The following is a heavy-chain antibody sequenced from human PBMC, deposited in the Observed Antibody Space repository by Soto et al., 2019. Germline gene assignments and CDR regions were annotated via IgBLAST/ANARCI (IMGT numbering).Heavy chain of an antibody. CDR2: IFHSGST. V-gene: IGHV4-34*12. CDR1: GGSFNANY. J-gene: IGHJ4*02. CDR3: ASARWDY. Sequence: SETLSLTCAVSGGSFNANYWSWIRQPPGKGLEWIGEIFHSGSTNYNPSLKSRVTISVDTSKNQFSLKLSSVTAADTAIYYCASARWDYWGQGTLVTVSS.